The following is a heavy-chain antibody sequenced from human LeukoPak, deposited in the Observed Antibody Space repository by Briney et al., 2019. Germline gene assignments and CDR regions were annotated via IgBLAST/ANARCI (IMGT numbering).Heavy chain of an antibody. CDR3: AREGPNIARLVVWTTGWFDP. CDR1: GYTFTGYY. J-gene: IGHJ5*02. Sequence: ASVKVSCKASGYTFTGYYMHWVRQSPGQGLEWMGWINPNSGGTNYAQKFQGRVTMTRDTSISTAYMELSRLRSDDTAVYYCAREGPNIARLVVWTTGWFDPWGQGTLVTVSS. D-gene: IGHD2-21*01. CDR2: INPNSGGT. V-gene: IGHV1-2*02.